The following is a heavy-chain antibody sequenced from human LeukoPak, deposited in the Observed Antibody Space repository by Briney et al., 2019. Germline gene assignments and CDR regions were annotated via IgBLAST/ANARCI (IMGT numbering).Heavy chain of an antibody. CDR1: GFTFTSFG. V-gene: IGHV3-21*01. CDR2: ISSRRGHM. D-gene: IGHD4-23*01. CDR3: ARVRSVGGNPHAFNI. Sequence: PGRSLRLSCAASGFTFTSFGMNWVRQAPGKGLEWVSCISSRRGHMYYAESVKGRFTISRDNAKKSVYLQMSSLRAEDTAVYYCARVRSVGGNPHAFNIWGQGTMVTVSS. J-gene: IGHJ3*02.